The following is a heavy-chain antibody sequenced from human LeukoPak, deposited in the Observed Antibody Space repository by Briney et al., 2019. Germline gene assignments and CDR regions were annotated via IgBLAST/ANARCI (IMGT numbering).Heavy chain of an antibody. CDR3: AREAALYTGNYYYYMDV. D-gene: IGHD4-11*01. CDR2: IKQDESEK. CDR1: GFTFSNYW. Sequence: PGGSLRLSCAASGFTFSNYWVSWVRQVPGKGLEWVANIKQDESEKYYVDSVKGRFTISRDNAKNSLYLQMNSLRAEDTAVYYCAREAALYTGNYYYYMDVWGKGTTVTISS. J-gene: IGHJ6*03. V-gene: IGHV3-7*01.